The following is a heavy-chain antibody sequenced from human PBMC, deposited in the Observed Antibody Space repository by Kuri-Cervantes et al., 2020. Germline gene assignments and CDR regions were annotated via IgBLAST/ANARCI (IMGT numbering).Heavy chain of an antibody. CDR1: GFTFSSYG. Sequence: GGSLRLSCAASGFTFSSYGMHWVRQDPGKGLEWVAVISYDGSNKYYADSVKGRFTISRDNSKNTLYLQMNSLRAEDTAVYYCAKESRYCSSTPQEVVCYYYGMDVWGQGTTVTVSS. D-gene: IGHD2-2*01. CDR3: AKESRYCSSTPQEVVCYYYGMDV. J-gene: IGHJ6*02. CDR2: ISYDGSNK. V-gene: IGHV3-30*18.